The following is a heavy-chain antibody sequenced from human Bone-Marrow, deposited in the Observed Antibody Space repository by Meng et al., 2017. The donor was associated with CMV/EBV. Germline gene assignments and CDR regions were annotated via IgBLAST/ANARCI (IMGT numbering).Heavy chain of an antibody. Sequence: ASVKVSCKASGYTFTSYYMHWVRQAPGQGLEWMGIINPSGGSTSYAQKFQGRVTITRNTSISTAYMELSSLRSEDTAVYYCARGAGLGYCSSTSCSLPYYYYGMDVWGQGTTVTVSS. D-gene: IGHD2-2*01. V-gene: IGHV1-46*01. J-gene: IGHJ6*02. CDR2: INPSGGST. CDR1: GYTFTSYY. CDR3: ARGAGLGYCSSTSCSLPYYYYGMDV.